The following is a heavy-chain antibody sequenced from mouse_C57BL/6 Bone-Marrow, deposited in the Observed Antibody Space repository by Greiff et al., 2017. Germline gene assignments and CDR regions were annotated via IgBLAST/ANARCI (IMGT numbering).Heavy chain of an antibody. CDR1: GYTFTNYW. V-gene: IGHV1-63*01. Sequence: QVQLQQSGAELVRPGTSVKMSCKASGYTFTNYWIGWAKPRPGHGLEWIGDIYPGGGYTNYNEKFKGKATLTADKSSSTAYMQFSSLTSEDSAIYYCARLEPYCFDYWGQGTTLTVSS. CDR3: ARLEPYCFDY. J-gene: IGHJ2*01. CDR2: IYPGGGYT.